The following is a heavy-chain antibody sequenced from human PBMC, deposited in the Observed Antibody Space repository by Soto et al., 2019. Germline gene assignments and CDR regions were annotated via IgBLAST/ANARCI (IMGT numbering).Heavy chain of an antibody. D-gene: IGHD3-10*01. J-gene: IGHJ6*02. CDR3: AREGDYYDSGTYPFYYYGMDV. CDR1: GFTISKYW. CDR2: FNNDGRTT. V-gene: IGHV3-74*01. Sequence: GGSLRLSCVASGFTISKYWMHWVRQAPGKGLVWVSRFNNDGRTTSYADSVKGRFTISRDNAKNTLYLQMNSLRPEDTAVYYCAREGDYYDSGTYPFYYYGMDVWGQGTTVTVSS.